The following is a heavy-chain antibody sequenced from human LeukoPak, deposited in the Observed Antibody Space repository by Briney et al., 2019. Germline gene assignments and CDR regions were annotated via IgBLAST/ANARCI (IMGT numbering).Heavy chain of an antibody. J-gene: IGHJ4*02. V-gene: IGHV1-69*01. CDR2: IIPTFGTA. D-gene: IGHD5-18*01. Sequence: ASVKVSCKASGGTFSSYAISWVRQAPGQGLEWMGGIIPTFGTANYAQKFQGRVTITADESTSTAYMELSSLRSEDTAVYYCARVGYSYGTFDYWGQGTLVTVSS. CDR3: ARVGYSYGTFDY. CDR1: GGTFSSYA.